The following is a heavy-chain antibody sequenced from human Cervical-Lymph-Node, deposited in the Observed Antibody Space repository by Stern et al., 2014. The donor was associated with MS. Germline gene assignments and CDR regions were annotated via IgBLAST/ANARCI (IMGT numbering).Heavy chain of an antibody. V-gene: IGHV4-30-4*01. J-gene: IGHJ4*02. CDR3: VKALESGGYPFDS. CDR1: GGSISGDDYY. CDR2: IHSRGTT. D-gene: IGHD2-15*01. Sequence: QLQLQESGPGLVKPAQTLSLTCTVSGGSISGDDYYWNWIRQPPGKGLEWIGYIHSRGTTYYNPSLHGRVTMSLDGFKDQVPLRLTPGTGGETAVYFWVKALESGGYPFDSWGQGTLVTVSS.